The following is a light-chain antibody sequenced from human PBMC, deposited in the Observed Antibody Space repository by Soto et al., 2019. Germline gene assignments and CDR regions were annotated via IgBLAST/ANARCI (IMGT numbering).Light chain of an antibody. CDR2: QDT. J-gene: IGLJ1*01. CDR3: QAWDSSTYV. Sequence: SYELTQPPSVSVSPGQTASITCSGDQLGDKYACWYQQKAGQSPVLVIYQDTKRPSGIPERFSGSNSGNTATLTISGTQAMDEADYYCQAWDSSTYVFGTGTKVTVL. V-gene: IGLV3-1*01. CDR1: QLGDKY.